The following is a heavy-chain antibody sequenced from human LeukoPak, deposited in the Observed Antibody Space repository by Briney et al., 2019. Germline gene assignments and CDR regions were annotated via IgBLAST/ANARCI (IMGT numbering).Heavy chain of an antibody. D-gene: IGHD1-26*01. J-gene: IGHJ4*02. Sequence: GGSLRLSCAASGFTFSSYGMHWVRQAPGKGLEWVAVIWYDGSNKYYADSVKGRFTISRDNSKNTLYLQMNSLRAEDTAVYYCARDSNSGSPDYWGQGTLVTVSS. CDR1: GFTFSSYG. CDR3: ARDSNSGSPDY. V-gene: IGHV3-33*01. CDR2: IWYDGSNK.